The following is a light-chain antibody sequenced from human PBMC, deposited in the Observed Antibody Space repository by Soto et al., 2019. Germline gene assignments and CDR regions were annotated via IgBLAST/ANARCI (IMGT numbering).Light chain of an antibody. V-gene: IGKV1-5*03. Sequence: DIQMTQAPSTLSTSVGDRATITCRASQNINSWLAWYQQKPGKAPAILIYKASSLESGVPSRFSGSGSGTEFSLTISSLQPDDFATYYCQQYITYPWTLGQGTKVEIE. J-gene: IGKJ1*01. CDR2: KAS. CDR1: QNINSW. CDR3: QQYITYPWT.